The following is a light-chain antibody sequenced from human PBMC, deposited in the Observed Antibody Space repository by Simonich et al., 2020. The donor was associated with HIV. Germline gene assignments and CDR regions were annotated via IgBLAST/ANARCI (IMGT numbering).Light chain of an antibody. CDR3: CSYADGVV. CDR2: EGR. V-gene: IGLV2-23*01. Sequence: QSALTQPASVSGSPGQSITISCTGTSSDVGSYNLVSWYQQHPGKAPKLMIYEGRQRPSGVSNRFSGSKSGNTASLTISGLQAEDEADYYCCSYADGVVFGGGTKLTVL. CDR1: SSDVGSYNL. J-gene: IGLJ3*02.